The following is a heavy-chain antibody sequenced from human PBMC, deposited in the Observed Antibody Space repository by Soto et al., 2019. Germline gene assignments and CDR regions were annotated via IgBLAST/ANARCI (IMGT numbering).Heavy chain of an antibody. CDR3: ASLYYDLLTGYYREGLGAFYI. Sequence: QVQLQESGPGLVKPSQTLSLTCTVSGGSISSGGYYWSWIRQHPGKGLEWIGYIYYSGSTYYNPSLKCRVTFSEDTSKNLFSLKLRSVTAADTAVYYCASLYYDLLTGYYREGLGAFYIWGQGTMVTVSS. D-gene: IGHD3-9*01. CDR2: IYYSGST. V-gene: IGHV4-31*03. CDR1: GGSISSGGYY. J-gene: IGHJ3*02.